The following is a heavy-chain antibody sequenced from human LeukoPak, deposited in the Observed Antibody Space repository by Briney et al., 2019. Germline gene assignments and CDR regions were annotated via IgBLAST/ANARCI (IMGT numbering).Heavy chain of an antibody. CDR2: IWYDGSNK. V-gene: IGHV3-33*06. CDR1: GFTFSRHA. CDR3: AKVTDSSGYFPSDY. Sequence: GRSLRLSCAASGFTFSRHAMHWVRQAPGKGLEWLAGIWYDGSNKYYADSVKGRSTISRDNSNNTLYLQMNSLRADDTAVYYCAKVTDSSGYFPSDYWGQGTLVTVSS. D-gene: IGHD3-22*01. J-gene: IGHJ4*02.